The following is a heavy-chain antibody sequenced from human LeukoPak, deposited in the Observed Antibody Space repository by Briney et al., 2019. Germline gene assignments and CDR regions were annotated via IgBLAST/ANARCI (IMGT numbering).Heavy chain of an antibody. Sequence: SETLSLTCTVSGGSISSYYWSWIRQPPGKGLEXXXXXXYSGSTNYNPSLKSRVTISVDTSKNQFSLKLSSVTAADTAVYYCANTPHSSGWPNYWYFDLWGRGTLVTVSS. CDR1: GGSISSYY. J-gene: IGHJ2*01. CDR2: XXYSGST. CDR3: ANTPHSSGWPNYWYFDL. D-gene: IGHD6-19*01. V-gene: IGHV4-59*01.